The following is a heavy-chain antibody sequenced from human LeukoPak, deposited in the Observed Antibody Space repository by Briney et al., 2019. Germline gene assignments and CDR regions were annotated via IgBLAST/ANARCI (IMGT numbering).Heavy chain of an antibody. D-gene: IGHD3-10*01. CDR1: DGSISSFY. CDR2: IFTSGST. CDR3: ARDWLDGSGGYRFDP. Sequence: SETLSLTCTVSDGSISSFYWSWIRQPAGKGLEWIGRIFTSGSTSYNPSLKSRVTMSVDTSKNQFSLKLNSVTPKDTAVYYCARDWLDGSGGYRFDPWGQGTLVTVSS. V-gene: IGHV4-4*07. J-gene: IGHJ5*02.